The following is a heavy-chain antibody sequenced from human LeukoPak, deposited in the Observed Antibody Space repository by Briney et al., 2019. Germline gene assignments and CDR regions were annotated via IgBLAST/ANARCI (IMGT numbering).Heavy chain of an antibody. D-gene: IGHD3-16*02. CDR3: ARADYVWGSYRKNAFDI. Sequence: SETLSLTCTVSGGSISTSAFYWGWIRQPPGKGLEWIGSIYDSGNEFYNPSLKSRVTISADTSKNQFSLKLSSVTAADTAVYYCARADYVWGSYRKNAFDIWGQGTMVTVSS. CDR1: GGSISTSAFY. V-gene: IGHV4-39*01. J-gene: IGHJ3*02. CDR2: IYDSGNE.